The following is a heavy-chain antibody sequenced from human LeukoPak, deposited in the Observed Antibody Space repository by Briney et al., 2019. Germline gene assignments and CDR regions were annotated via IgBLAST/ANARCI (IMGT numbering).Heavy chain of an antibody. V-gene: IGHV1-18*01. CDR1: GYTFTSYG. D-gene: IGHD3-22*01. CDR2: ISAYNGNT. Sequence: GASVKVSCKASGYTFTSYGISWVRQAPGRGLEWMGWISAYNGNTNYAQKLQGRVTMTTDTSTSTAYMELRSLRSDDTAVYYCAQYYDSSGSHGGSWFDPWGQGTLVTVSS. CDR3: AQYYDSSGSHGGSWFDP. J-gene: IGHJ5*02.